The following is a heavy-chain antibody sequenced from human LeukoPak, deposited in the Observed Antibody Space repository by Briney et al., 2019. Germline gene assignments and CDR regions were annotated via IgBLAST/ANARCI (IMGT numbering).Heavy chain of an antibody. J-gene: IGHJ1*01. Sequence: GASVKVSCKASGGTFSSYAISWVRQAPGQGLEWMGGIIPIFGTANYAQKFQGRVTITADESTSTAYMELSRLTSDDTAVYYCARSTTVNENEYFEHWGQGTLVTVPS. CDR1: GGTFSSYA. CDR2: IIPIFGTA. V-gene: IGHV1-69*13. D-gene: IGHD2/OR15-2a*01. CDR3: ARSTTVNENEYFEH.